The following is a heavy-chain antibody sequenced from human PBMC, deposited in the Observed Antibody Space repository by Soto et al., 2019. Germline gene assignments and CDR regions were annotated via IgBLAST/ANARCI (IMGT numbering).Heavy chain of an antibody. D-gene: IGHD2-2*01. CDR2: IIPIFGTA. CDR1: GGTFSSYA. Sequence: ASVKVSCKASGGTFSSYAISWVRQAPGQGLEWMGGIIPIFGTANYAQKFQGRVTITADESTSTAYMELSSLRSEDTAVYYCARVGPGYCSSTSCHRDFDYWGQGTLVTVSS. V-gene: IGHV1-69*13. CDR3: ARVGPGYCSSTSCHRDFDY. J-gene: IGHJ4*02.